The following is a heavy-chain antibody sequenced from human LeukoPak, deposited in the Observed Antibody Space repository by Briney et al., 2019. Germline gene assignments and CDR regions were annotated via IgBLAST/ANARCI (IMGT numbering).Heavy chain of an antibody. CDR1: GGTFSSYA. J-gene: IGHJ5*02. V-gene: IGHV1-69*04. CDR3: ATVSGSCYSVGCLDP. CDR2: IIPILGIA. Sequence: GSSVKVSCKASGGTFSSYAISWVRQAPGQGLEWMGRIIPILGIANYAQKFQGRVTITADKSTSTAYMELSSLRSEDTAVYYCATVSGSCYSVGCLDPWGQGTLVTVSS. D-gene: IGHD2-15*01.